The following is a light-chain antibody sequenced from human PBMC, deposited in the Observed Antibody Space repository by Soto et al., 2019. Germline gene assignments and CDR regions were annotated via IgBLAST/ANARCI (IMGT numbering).Light chain of an antibody. CDR3: QQYNSHA. Sequence: DIQMTQSPSTLSASVGDRVTITCRASQSISSWLAWYQQKPGKAPKLLIYDASSLESGVPSRFSGSGSGTEFTLTISSLQPDDFATYYCQQYNSHAFGGGTKVDIK. V-gene: IGKV1-5*01. J-gene: IGKJ4*02. CDR2: DAS. CDR1: QSISSW.